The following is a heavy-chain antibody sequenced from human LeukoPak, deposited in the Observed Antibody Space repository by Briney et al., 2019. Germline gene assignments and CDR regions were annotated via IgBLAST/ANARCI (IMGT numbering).Heavy chain of an antibody. CDR3: AGLVGATFLHDY. D-gene: IGHD1-26*01. Sequence: GSLRLSCAASGFTFSSYSMNWVRQPPGKGLEWIGEINHSGSTNYNPSLKSRVTISVDTSKNQFSLKLSSVTAADTAVYYCAGLVGATFLHDYWGQGTLVTVSS. J-gene: IGHJ4*02. V-gene: IGHV4-34*08. CDR2: INHSGST. CDR1: GFTFSSYS.